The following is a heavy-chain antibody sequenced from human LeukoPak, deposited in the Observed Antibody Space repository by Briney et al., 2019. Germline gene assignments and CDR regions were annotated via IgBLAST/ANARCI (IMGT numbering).Heavy chain of an antibody. J-gene: IGHJ6*03. CDR2: IYYSGST. CDR1: GGSMSSYY. Sequence: SETLSLTCTVSGGSMSSYYWSGIRQPPGKGLEWIGYIYYSGSTNYNPSLKSRVTISVDTSKNQFSLKLNSVTAADTAVYYCARKTYYSDSSGYYPYYYYYYMDVWGKGTTATVSS. CDR3: ARKTYYSDSSGYYPYYYYYYMDV. D-gene: IGHD3-22*01. V-gene: IGHV4-59*12.